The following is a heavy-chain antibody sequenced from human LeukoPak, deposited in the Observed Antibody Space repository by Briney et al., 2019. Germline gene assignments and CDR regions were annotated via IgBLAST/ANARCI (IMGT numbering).Heavy chain of an antibody. CDR1: GLTVSNNY. CDR2: IYSGGST. D-gene: IGHD6-19*01. Sequence: PGGSLRLSCAASGLTVSNNYMSWVRQAPGKGLEWVSVIYSGGSTYYADSVKGRFTIFRDNSKNTVYLRMNSLRAEDTAVYYCARDRSSGHDYWGQGTLVTVSS. V-gene: IGHV3-66*01. J-gene: IGHJ4*02. CDR3: ARDRSSGHDY.